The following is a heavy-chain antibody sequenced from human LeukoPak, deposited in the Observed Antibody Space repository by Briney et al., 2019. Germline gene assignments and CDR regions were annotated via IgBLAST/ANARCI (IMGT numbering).Heavy chain of an antibody. CDR3: AHSYSTSPGDYFDY. J-gene: IGHJ4*02. V-gene: IGHV2-5*01. D-gene: IGHD6-6*01. Sequence: SGPTLVKPTQTLTLTCTFSGFSLITGGVGVGWIRQPPGNALEWLALIYWNDDKRYSPSLQNRLTITKDTSKSQVVLTMTNMDPVDTATYYCAHSYSTSPGDYFDYWGQGTLVTVSS. CDR2: IYWNDDK. CDR1: GFSLITGGVG.